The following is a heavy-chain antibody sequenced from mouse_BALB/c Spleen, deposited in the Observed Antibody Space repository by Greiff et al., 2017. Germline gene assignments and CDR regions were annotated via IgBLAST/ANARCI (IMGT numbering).Heavy chain of an antibody. J-gene: IGHJ4*01. Sequence: VHVKQSGTVLARPGASVKMSCKASGYSFTSYWMHWVKQRPGQGLEWIGAIYPGNSDTSYNQKFKGKAKLTAVTSASTAYMELSSLTNEDSAVYYCTRRQLLDAMDYWGQGTSVTVSS. CDR2: IYPGNSDT. CDR1: GYSFTSYW. CDR3: TRRQLLDAMDY. D-gene: IGHD1-1*01. V-gene: IGHV1-5*01.